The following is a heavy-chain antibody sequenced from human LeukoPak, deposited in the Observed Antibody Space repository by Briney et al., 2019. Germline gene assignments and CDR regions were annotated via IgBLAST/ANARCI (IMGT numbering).Heavy chain of an antibody. V-gene: IGHV3-21*01. CDR3: ANHLACGSTSCPSFDD. CDR2: ISDRGSYI. J-gene: IGHJ4*02. D-gene: IGHD2-2*01. CDR1: GFTFNTYS. Sequence: GGSLRLSCTASGFTFNTYSMNWVRLAPGKGLEWGASISDRGSYIYYADSVKGRFTISRDNAKNSLYLQMNSLRADDTAVYYCANHLACGSTSCPSFDDWGQGTLVTVSS.